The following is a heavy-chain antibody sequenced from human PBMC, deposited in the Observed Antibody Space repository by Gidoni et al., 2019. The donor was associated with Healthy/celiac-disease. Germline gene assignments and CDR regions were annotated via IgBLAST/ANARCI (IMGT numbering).Heavy chain of an antibody. V-gene: IGHV4-30-4*01. CDR3: ARAAGVVPYYFDY. CDR1: GGSISSGDYY. CDR2: IYYSGGT. Sequence: QVQLQESGPGLVKPSQTLSLTCTVSGGSISSGDYYWSWIRQPPGKGLEWIGYIYYSGGTYYNPSLKSRVTISVDTSKNQFSLKLSSVTAADTAVYYCARAAGVVPYYFDYWGQGTLVTVSS. D-gene: IGHD3-3*01. J-gene: IGHJ4*02.